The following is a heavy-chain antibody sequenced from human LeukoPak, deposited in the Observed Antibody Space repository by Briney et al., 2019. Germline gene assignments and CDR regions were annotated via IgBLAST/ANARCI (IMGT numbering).Heavy chain of an antibody. V-gene: IGHV5-51*01. Sequence: GESLKISCKGSGYTFTTSWIGWVRQMPGKGLEWMGIIYPGDSDTRYNPSFQGQVTISADKSISTAYLLWSSLKASDTAMYYCARSHQVAAGRHWFDPWGQGTLVTVSS. CDR3: ARSHQVAAGRHWFDP. D-gene: IGHD6-13*01. J-gene: IGHJ5*02. CDR2: IYPGDSDT. CDR1: GYTFTTSW.